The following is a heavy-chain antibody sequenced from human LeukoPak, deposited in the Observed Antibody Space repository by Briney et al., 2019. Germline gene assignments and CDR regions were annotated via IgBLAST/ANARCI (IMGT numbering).Heavy chain of an antibody. V-gene: IGHV3-23*01. J-gene: IGHJ4*02. CDR3: AKHVSGPYRYFDF. CDR2: ISGSGGST. Sequence: PGGSLRLSWAASGFTFSSYAMSWVRQAPGKGLQWVSVISGSGGSTYFADSVKGRFTISRDNSKNTLYLQMNSLRADDTAVYYCAKHVSGPYRYFDFWGQGTLVTVSS. D-gene: IGHD3-16*01. CDR1: GFTFSSYA.